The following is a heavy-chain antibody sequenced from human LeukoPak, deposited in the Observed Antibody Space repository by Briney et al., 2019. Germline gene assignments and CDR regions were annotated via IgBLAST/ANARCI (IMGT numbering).Heavy chain of an antibody. CDR2: ISYDGSNK. Sequence: GGSLRLSCAASGFTFSSYAMHWVRQAPGKGLEWVAVISYDGSNKYYADSVKGRFTISRDNSKNTLYLQMNSLRAEGTAVYYCARALPGYSYGIDYWGQGTLVTVSS. J-gene: IGHJ4*02. V-gene: IGHV3-30*04. D-gene: IGHD5-18*01. CDR3: ARALPGYSYGIDY. CDR1: GFTFSSYA.